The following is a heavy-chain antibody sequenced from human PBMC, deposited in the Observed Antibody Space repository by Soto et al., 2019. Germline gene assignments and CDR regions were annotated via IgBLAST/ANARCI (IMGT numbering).Heavy chain of an antibody. J-gene: IGHJ6*02. Sequence: QVQLVQSGAEVKKPGASVRVSCKASGYTFTDYYLHWVRQAPGQGLEWMGWINPISGDTKYTQKFQARVTMTRDTSIGTASLELTSLTSDDTAVYYCARVTSFQDGMDVWGQGTTVSV. CDR2: INPISGDT. CDR3: ARVTSFQDGMDV. D-gene: IGHD2-2*01. CDR1: GYTFTDYY. V-gene: IGHV1-2*02.